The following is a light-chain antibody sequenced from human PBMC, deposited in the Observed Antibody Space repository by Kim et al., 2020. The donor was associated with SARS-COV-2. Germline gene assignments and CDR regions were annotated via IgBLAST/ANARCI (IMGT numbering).Light chain of an antibody. Sequence: EVVLTQSPATLSLSPGDRATLSCRASQNINTYVAWYQQKPGQAPRLLIYDTSSRATGIPARFSGSGSGTDFTLTISSLEPEDFAVYYCQQRSILLSFGGGTKVDIK. CDR1: QNINTY. J-gene: IGKJ4*01. V-gene: IGKV3-11*01. CDR3: QQRSILLS. CDR2: DTS.